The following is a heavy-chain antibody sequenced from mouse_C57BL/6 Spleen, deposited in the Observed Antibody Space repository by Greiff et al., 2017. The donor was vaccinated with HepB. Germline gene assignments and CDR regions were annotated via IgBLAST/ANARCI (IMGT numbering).Heavy chain of an antibody. Sequence: QVQLQQPGAELVKPGASVKMSCKASGYTFTSYWITWVKQRPGQGLEWIGDIYPGSGSTNYNEKFKSKATLTVDTSSSTAYMQLSSLTSEDSAVYYCATASHYYGSSLYAMDYWGQGTSVTVSS. CDR3: ATASHYYGSSLYAMDY. J-gene: IGHJ4*01. D-gene: IGHD1-1*01. V-gene: IGHV1-55*01. CDR2: IYPGSGST. CDR1: GYTFTSYW.